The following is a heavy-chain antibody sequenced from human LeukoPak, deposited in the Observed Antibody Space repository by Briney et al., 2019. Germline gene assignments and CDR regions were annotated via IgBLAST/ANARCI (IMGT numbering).Heavy chain of an antibody. CDR2: IRPDGRET. CDR3: GRDVVLGSGSVDY. Sequence: GGSLRLSCAASGFTFTNHWMHWARQAPGKGLVWVSRIRPDGRETNHAGSVKGRFTISRDNAKNTLYLQMNSLGDEDTAVYYCGRDVVLGSGSVDYWGQGVLVTVSS. J-gene: IGHJ4*02. D-gene: IGHD3-10*01. CDR1: GFTFTNHW. V-gene: IGHV3-74*01.